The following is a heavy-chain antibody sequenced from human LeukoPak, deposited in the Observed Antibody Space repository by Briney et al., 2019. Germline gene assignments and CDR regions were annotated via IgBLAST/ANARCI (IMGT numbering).Heavy chain of an antibody. V-gene: IGHV3-11*01. Sequence: GGSLRLSCAASGFTFSDYYMSWIRQAPGKGLEWVSYISSSGSTIYYAEYVKGRFTISRDNAKNSLYLQLNSLRADDTAVYYCARARTTGSLTAFDVWGQGTMVTVSS. J-gene: IGHJ3*01. CDR3: ARARTTGSLTAFDV. CDR2: ISSSGSTI. D-gene: IGHD1-1*01. CDR1: GFTFSDYY.